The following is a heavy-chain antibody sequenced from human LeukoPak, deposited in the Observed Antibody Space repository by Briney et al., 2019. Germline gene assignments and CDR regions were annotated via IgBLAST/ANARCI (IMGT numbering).Heavy chain of an antibody. D-gene: IGHD1-26*01. V-gene: IGHV1-46*01. J-gene: IGHJ6*03. CDR1: GYTFTSYY. Sequence: SVKVSCKASGYTFTSYYMHWVRQAPGQGLEWMGIINPSGGSTSYAQKFQGRVTMTRDTSTSTVYMELSSLRSEDTAVYYCARADSKWELLHDYYYYMDVWGKGTTVTVSS. CDR3: ARADSKWELLHDYYYYMDV. CDR2: INPSGGST.